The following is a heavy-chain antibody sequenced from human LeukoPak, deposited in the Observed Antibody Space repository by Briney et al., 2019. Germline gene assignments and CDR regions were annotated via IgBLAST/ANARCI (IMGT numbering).Heavy chain of an antibody. CDR3: ARGAIIAVAGNPYFDY. J-gene: IGHJ4*02. CDR2: ISHSGST. D-gene: IGHD6-19*01. V-gene: IGHV4-34*01. Sequence: TSETLSLTCAVYGGSFSDYYWSWIRQPPGKGLEWIGEISHSGSTNYNPSLKSRVTISVDTSKNQFSLKLSSVTAADTAVYYCARGAIIAVAGNPYFDYWGQGNPITVSS. CDR1: GGSFSDYY.